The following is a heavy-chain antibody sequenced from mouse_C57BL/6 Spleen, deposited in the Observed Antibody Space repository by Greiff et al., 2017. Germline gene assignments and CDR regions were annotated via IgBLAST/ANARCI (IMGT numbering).Heavy chain of an antibody. D-gene: IGHD1-1*02. V-gene: IGHV7-3*01. Sequence: EVMLVESGGGLVQPGGSLSLSCAASGFTFTDYYMSWVRQPPGKALEWLGFIRNKANGYTTEYSASVKGRFTISRDNSQSILYLQMNALRAEDSATYYCARSEYGKGFAYGGQGTLVTVSA. CDR1: GFTFTDYY. CDR2: IRNKANGYTT. J-gene: IGHJ3*01. CDR3: ARSEYGKGFAY.